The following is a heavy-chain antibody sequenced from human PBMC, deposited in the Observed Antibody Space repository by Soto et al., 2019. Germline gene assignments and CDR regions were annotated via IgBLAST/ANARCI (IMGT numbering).Heavy chain of an antibody. CDR1: GFIFSGSA. D-gene: IGHD2-2*02. CDR3: ARGQGAAIGDYYYHGMDV. V-gene: IGHV3-73*01. J-gene: IGHJ6*02. Sequence: GGSLRLSCAASGFIFSGSAIRWVRQASGKGLEWVGRIRSRANNFATSSAASVKGRFTFSRDDSKNTAYLQMNTLKPEDTAVYYCARGQGAAIGDYYYHGMDVWGQGTTVTVSS. CDR2: IRSRANNFAT.